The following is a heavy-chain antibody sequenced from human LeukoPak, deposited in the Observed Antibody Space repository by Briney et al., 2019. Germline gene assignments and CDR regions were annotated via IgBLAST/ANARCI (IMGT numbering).Heavy chain of an antibody. V-gene: IGHV4-34*01. CDR3: ARDAEGIDAFDI. J-gene: IGHJ3*02. CDR2: INHSGST. CDR1: GGSFSGYY. Sequence: SETLSLTCAVYGGSFSGYYWSWIRQAPGKGLEWIGEINHSGSTNYNPSLKSRVTISVDTSKNQFSLKLSSVTAADTAVYYCARDAEGIDAFDIWGQGTMVTVSS.